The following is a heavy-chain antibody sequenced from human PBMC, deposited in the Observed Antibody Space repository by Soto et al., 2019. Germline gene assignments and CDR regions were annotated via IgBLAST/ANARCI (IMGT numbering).Heavy chain of an antibody. D-gene: IGHD5-18*01. J-gene: IGHJ4*02. CDR3: ARDVGYSYGLN. CDR2: ISYDGSNK. V-gene: IGHV3-30-3*01. CDR1: GFTFSSYA. Sequence: GGSLRLSCAASGFTFSSYAMHWVRQAPGKGLEWVAVISYDGSNKYNADTVKGRFTISRDNSKNTLYLTMNSLRAEDTAVYYCARDVGYSYGLNWGQGTLVTVSS.